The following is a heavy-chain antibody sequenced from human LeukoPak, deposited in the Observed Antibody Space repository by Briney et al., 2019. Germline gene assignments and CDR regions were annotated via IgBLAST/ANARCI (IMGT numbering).Heavy chain of an antibody. CDR1: GFIFSSYW. D-gene: IGHD6-19*01. J-gene: IGHJ4*02. CDR3: ARNGGGWDLDY. V-gene: IGHV3-7*01. Sequence: GSLRLSCAASGFIFSSYWMRWVRQPPGKGREGVANIKQDGSEKSYVHSVGGRFTISRDNAKNSLYLQMNSLRAEDTAVYYCARNGGGWDLDYWGQGTLVTVSS. CDR2: IKQDGSEK.